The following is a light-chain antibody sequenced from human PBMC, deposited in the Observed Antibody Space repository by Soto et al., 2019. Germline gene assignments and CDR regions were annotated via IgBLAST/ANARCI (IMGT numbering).Light chain of an antibody. J-gene: IGLJ3*02. V-gene: IGLV3-9*01. CDR3: KVWDSSTARV. Sequence: SYELTQPLSVSVALGQTARITCGGNNLGSKHVHGYQQQPRQAPVLVSYRDSNRTSGIPERFSGSNSGNTATLTISRAQAGDAADYYCKVWDSSTARVFGGGTKLTVL. CDR2: RDS. CDR1: NLGSKH.